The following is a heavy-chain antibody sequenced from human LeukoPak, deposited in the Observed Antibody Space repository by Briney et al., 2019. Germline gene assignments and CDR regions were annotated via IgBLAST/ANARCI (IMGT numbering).Heavy chain of an antibody. CDR2: ISPYNGNT. Sequence: GASEKVSRKASGYTFTSYGISWVRQAPGQGLEWMGWISPYNGNTNYAHKPQGRVTMTTAPSTSTAYMGLRSLRSDDTAVYYCASLAAAGNVGRWFDPWGQGTLVTVSS. CDR1: GYTFTSYG. V-gene: IGHV1-18*01. D-gene: IGHD6-13*01. CDR3: ASLAAAGNVGRWFDP. J-gene: IGHJ5*02.